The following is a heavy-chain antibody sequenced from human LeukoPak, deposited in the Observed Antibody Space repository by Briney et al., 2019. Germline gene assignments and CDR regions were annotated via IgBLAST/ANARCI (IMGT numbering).Heavy chain of an antibody. CDR2: IKEYGSEQ. V-gene: IGHV3-7*01. D-gene: IGHD3-22*01. CDR3: VRDRTPAYYSGSSGYYDAYDI. Sequence: SGGSLRLSCTASGFSFTRYWMSWVRQAPGKGPEWVANIKEYGSEQFYGDSVKGRFTISRDNAKNSLYLQMNSLRVEDTAVYHCVRDRTPAYYSGSSGYYDAYDIWGQGRMVSVS. CDR1: GFSFTRYW. J-gene: IGHJ3*02.